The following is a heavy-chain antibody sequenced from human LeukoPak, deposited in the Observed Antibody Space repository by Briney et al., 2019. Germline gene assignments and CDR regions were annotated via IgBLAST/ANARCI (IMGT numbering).Heavy chain of an antibody. V-gene: IGHV1-2*06. CDR1: GYTFTGYY. J-gene: IGHJ4*02. CDR3: ARDVDSSGWYDY. D-gene: IGHD6-19*01. Sequence: ASVKVSCKASGYTFTGYYMHWVRQAPGQGLEWMGRINPNSGGTNYAQKFQGRVTMTRDTSISTAYMEPSRLRSDDTAVYYCARDVDSSGWYDYWGQGTLVTVSS. CDR2: INPNSGGT.